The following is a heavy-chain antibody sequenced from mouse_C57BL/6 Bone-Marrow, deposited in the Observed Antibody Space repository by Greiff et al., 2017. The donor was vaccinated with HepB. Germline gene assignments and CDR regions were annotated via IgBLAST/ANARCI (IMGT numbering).Heavy chain of an antibody. Sequence: EVKLMESGEGLVKPGGSLKLSCAASGFTFSSSAMSWVRQTPEKRLEWVAYISSGGDYIYYADTVKGRFPIARDNARNTLYLQMSSLKSEDTAMYYCTRDDGYYGYWGQGTTLTVSS. D-gene: IGHD2-3*01. V-gene: IGHV5-9-1*02. CDR1: GFTFSSSA. J-gene: IGHJ2*01. CDR3: TRDDGYYGY. CDR2: ISSGGDYI.